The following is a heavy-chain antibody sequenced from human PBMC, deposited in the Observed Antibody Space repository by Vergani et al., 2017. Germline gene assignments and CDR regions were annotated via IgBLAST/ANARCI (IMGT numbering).Heavy chain of an antibody. J-gene: IGHJ4*02. CDR2: ISYDGSNK. CDR3: AKVRMSRITIFGVVTRFDY. D-gene: IGHD3-3*01. CDR1: GFTFSSYS. Sequence: QVQLVESGGGVVQPGRSLRLSCAASGFTFSSYSMHWVRQAPGKGLDWVAVISYDGSNKYYADSVKGRFTISRDNSKNTLYLQMNSLRAEDTAVYYCAKVRMSRITIFGVVTRFDYWGQGTLVTVSS. V-gene: IGHV3-30*18.